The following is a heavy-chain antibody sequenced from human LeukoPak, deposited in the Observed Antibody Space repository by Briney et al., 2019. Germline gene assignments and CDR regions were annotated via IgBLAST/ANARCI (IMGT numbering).Heavy chain of an antibody. CDR3: AGDVRRRGASNYFDC. Sequence: SETLSLTCTVSGGSISSGDYYWSWIRQPPGKGLEWIGYIYYSGRTYCNPSLKSRLAISLDTSKNQFSLNLTSVTAADTAVYYCAGDVRRRGASNYFDCWGQGTLVTVSS. J-gene: IGHJ4*02. D-gene: IGHD2-2*01. CDR2: IYYSGRT. CDR1: GGSISSGDYY. V-gene: IGHV4-30-4*01.